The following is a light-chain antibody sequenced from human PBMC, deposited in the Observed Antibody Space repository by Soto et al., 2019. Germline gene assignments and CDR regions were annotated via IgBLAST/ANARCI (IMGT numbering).Light chain of an antibody. Sequence: EIVLTQSPGTLSLSPGERATLSCRASQSVSSSYLAWYQQKPGQAPRLLIYGASSRATGIPDRFSGSGSGTDFTLTVSRLEPEDFAVYYCQQCGSAPQTFGQGPEVEVK. J-gene: IGKJ1*01. CDR2: GAS. CDR1: QSVSSSY. V-gene: IGKV3-20*01. CDR3: QQCGSAPQT.